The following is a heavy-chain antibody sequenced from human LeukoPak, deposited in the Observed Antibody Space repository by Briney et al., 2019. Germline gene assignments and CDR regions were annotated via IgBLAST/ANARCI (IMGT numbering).Heavy chain of an antibody. Sequence: SETLSLTCAVYGGSFSGYYWSWIRQPPGKGLEWIGEINHSGSTNYNPSLKSRVTISVDTSKNQFSLKLSSVTAAVTAVYYCARGIPSYYDFWSGQRGTYWFDPWGQGTLVTVSS. CDR2: INHSGST. D-gene: IGHD3-3*01. CDR1: GGSFSGYY. CDR3: ARGIPSYYDFWSGQRGTYWFDP. J-gene: IGHJ5*02. V-gene: IGHV4-34*01.